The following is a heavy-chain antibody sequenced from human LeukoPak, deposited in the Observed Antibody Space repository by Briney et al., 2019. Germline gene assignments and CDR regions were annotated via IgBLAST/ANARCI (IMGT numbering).Heavy chain of an antibody. J-gene: IGHJ3*02. D-gene: IGHD4-17*01. V-gene: IGHV1-18*01. CDR2: ISAYNGNT. CDR3: ARESTVSAFDI. CDR1: GYTFTSYG. Sequence: ASVKVSCKASGYTFTSYGISWVRQAPGQGLEWMGWISAYNGNTNYAQKLQGRVTMTRDTSISTAYMELSRLRSDDTAVYYCARESTVSAFDIWGQGTMVTVSS.